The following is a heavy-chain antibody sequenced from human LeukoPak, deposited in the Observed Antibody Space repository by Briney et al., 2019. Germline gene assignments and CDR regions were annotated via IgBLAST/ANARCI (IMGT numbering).Heavy chain of an antibody. CDR2: IYYSRST. CDR3: ARDRGFGEKDY. D-gene: IGHD3-10*01. CDR1: GGSISNSY. Sequence: NPSETLSLTCTVSGGSISNSYWTWIRQPPGKGLEWIGNIYYSRSTNYNPSLKSRVTMSVDTSKNQFSLRLSSVTAADTAVYYCARDRGFGEKDYWGQGTLVTVSS. J-gene: IGHJ4*02. V-gene: IGHV4-59*12.